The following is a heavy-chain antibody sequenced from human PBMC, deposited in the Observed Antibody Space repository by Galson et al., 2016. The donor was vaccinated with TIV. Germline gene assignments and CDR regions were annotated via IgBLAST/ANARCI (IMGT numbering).Heavy chain of an antibody. D-gene: IGHD3-22*01. CDR1: GLSVSINY. CDR3: ARDRVVDATYYYYYYGMDV. J-gene: IGHJ6*02. V-gene: IGHV3-66*02. CDR2: ISDDGNT. Sequence: SLRISCAASGLSVSINYMTWVRQAPGKGLEWVSLISDDGNTYYADSVKGRFTISRDNSTNTLYLQMNTLRVEDTAVYFCARDRVVDATYYYYYYGMDVWGQGTTVSVAS.